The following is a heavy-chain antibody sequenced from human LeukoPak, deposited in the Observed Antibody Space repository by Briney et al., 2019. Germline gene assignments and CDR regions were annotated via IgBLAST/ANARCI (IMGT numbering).Heavy chain of an antibody. V-gene: IGHV1-8*03. D-gene: IGHD3-10*01. J-gene: IGHJ3*02. CDR1: GYTFTSYD. Sequence: ASVKVSCKASGYTFTSYDINWVRQATGQGLEWMGWMNPNSGNTGYAQKFQGRVTITRNTSISTAYMELSSLRSEDTAVYYCAREAWFGVHDAFDIWGQGTMVTVSS. CDR2: MNPNSGNT. CDR3: AREAWFGVHDAFDI.